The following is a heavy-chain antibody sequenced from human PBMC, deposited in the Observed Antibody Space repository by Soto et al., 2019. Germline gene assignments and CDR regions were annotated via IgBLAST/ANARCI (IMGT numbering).Heavy chain of an antibody. Sequence: PGGSLRLSCAASGFTFDDYAMHWVRQAPGKGLEWVSGISWNSGSIGYADSVKGRFTISRDNAKNSLYLQMNSLRAEDTALYYCAKDSRVTIFGVVTPGAFDIWGQGTIVTVSS. D-gene: IGHD3-3*01. CDR2: ISWNSGSI. J-gene: IGHJ3*02. CDR1: GFTFDDYA. CDR3: AKDSRVTIFGVVTPGAFDI. V-gene: IGHV3-9*01.